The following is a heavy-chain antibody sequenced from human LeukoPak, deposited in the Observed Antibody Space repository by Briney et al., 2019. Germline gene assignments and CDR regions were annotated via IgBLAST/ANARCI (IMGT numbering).Heavy chain of an antibody. CDR2: ISPNSGGT. V-gene: IGHV1-2*02. J-gene: IGHJ4*02. Sequence: ASVKVSCKASGYTFIDYYMHWVRQAPGQGLEWIGWISPNSGGTKYVEKFQGRVTMTTDTSITTAYMELSRLRSDDTAVYYCARGGNYGSGTYTAFDYWGQGALVTVSS. CDR3: ARGGNYGSGTYTAFDY. CDR1: GYTFIDYY. D-gene: IGHD3-10*01.